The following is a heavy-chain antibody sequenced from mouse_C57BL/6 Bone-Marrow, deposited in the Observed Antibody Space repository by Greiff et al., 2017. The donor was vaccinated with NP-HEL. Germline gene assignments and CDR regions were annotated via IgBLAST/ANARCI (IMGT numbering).Heavy chain of an antibody. CDR2: IYPGSGNT. D-gene: IGHD3-2*02. Sequence: QVTLKVSGPELVKPGASVKISCKASGYSFTSYYIHWVKQRPGQGLEWIGWIYPGSGNTKYNEKFKGKATLTADTSSSTAYMQLSSLTSEDSAVYYCAHSSGPFAYWGQGTLVTVSA. CDR3: AHSSGPFAY. J-gene: IGHJ3*01. V-gene: IGHV1-66*01. CDR1: GYSFTSYY.